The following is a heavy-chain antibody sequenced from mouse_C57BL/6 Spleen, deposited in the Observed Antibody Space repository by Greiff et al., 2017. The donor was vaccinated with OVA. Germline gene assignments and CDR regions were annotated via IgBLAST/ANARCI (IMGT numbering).Heavy chain of an antibody. J-gene: IGHJ2*01. V-gene: IGHV1-18*01. CDR1: GYTFTDYN. D-gene: IGHD2-1*01. CDR3: ARKGIIYYVNYFDY. Sequence: EVQLQQSGPELVKPGASVKIPCKASGYTFTDYNMDWVKQSHGKSLEWIGDINPNNGGTIYNQKFKGKATLTVDKSSSTAYMELRSLTSEDTAVYYCARKGIIYYVNYFDYWGQGTTLTVSS. CDR2: INPNNGGT.